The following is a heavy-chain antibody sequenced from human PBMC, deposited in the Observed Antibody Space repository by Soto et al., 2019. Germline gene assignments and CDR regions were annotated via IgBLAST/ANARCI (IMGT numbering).Heavy chain of an antibody. CDR2: IYYSGST. CDR3: AGGYSSSWYGVDYYYYGMDL. V-gene: IGHV4-59*01. CDR1: GGSISSYY. Sequence: PSETLSLTCTVSGGSISSYYWSWIRQPPGKGLEWIGYIYYSGSTNYNPSLKSRVTISVDTSKNQFSLKLSSVTAADTAVYYCAGGYSSSWYGVDYYYYGMDLWGQGTTVTVSS. J-gene: IGHJ6*02. D-gene: IGHD6-13*01.